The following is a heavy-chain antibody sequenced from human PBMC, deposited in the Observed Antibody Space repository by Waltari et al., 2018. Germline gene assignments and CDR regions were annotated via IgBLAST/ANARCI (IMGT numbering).Heavy chain of an antibody. Sequence: QLQLQESGPGLVKPSETLSLTCTVSGSSVRSRIHYWGWIRQSPGKGLEWIRSITHSGSSYYNPSLRSRVTLLVDTSKNQFSLRVNSVTAADMALYYCARHMTTVTTSSFDYWGQGALVTVSS. V-gene: IGHV4-39*07. J-gene: IGHJ4*02. D-gene: IGHD4-17*01. CDR1: GSSVRSRIHY. CDR3: ARHMTTVTTSSFDY. CDR2: ITHSGSS.